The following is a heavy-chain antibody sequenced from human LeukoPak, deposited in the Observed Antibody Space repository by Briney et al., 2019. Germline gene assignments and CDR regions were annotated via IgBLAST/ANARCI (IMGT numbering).Heavy chain of an antibody. V-gene: IGHV4-34*01. J-gene: IGHJ5*02. D-gene: IGHD1-26*01. Sequence: SETLSLTGAVYGGSFSGYYWSWIRQPPGKGLEWIGSIYYSGSTYYNPSLKSRVTISVDTSKNQFSLKLSSVTAADTAVYYCARTCGSPSKNWFDPWGQGTLVTVSS. CDR1: GGSFSGYY. CDR2: IYYSGST. CDR3: ARTCGSPSKNWFDP.